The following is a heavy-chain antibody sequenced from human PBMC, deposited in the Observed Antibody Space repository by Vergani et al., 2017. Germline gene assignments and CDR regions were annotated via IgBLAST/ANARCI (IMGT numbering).Heavy chain of an antibody. CDR1: GGSFSGYY. J-gene: IGHJ4*02. CDR2: INHSGST. CDR3: ARVSGLYYFDY. V-gene: IGHV4-34*01. Sequence: QVQLQQWGAGLLKPSETLSLTCAVYGGSFSGYYWSWIRQPPGKGLEWIGEINHSGSTNYNPSLKSRVTISVDTSKNQFSLKLSSETAADTAVYYCARVSGLYYFDYWGQGTLVTVSS. D-gene: IGHD3-10*01.